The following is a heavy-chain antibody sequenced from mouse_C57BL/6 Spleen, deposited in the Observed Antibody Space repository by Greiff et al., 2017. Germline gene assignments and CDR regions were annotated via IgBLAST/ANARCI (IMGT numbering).Heavy chain of an antibody. CDR2: INPSNGGT. CDR3: ARASTTVVATTPFAY. V-gene: IGHV1-53*01. Sequence: QVQLQQPGTELVKPGASVKLSCKASGYTFTSYWVHWVKQRPGQGLEWIGNINPSNGGTNYNEKFKSKATLTVDKSSSTAYMQLSSLTSEDSAVYYCARASTTVVATTPFAYWGQGTLVTVSA. CDR1: GYTFTSYW. D-gene: IGHD1-1*01. J-gene: IGHJ3*01.